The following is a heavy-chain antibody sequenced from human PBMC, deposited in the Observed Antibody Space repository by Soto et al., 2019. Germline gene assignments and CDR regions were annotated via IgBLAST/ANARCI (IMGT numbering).Heavy chain of an antibody. V-gene: IGHV4-4*02. Sequence: QVQLQESGPGLVKPSGTLSLTCAVSGVSISGSNWWAWVRQPPGKGLERIGEVYASGTTSYNPSLKSRVTISVDKSSNRFSLKLNSVTAADTGVYLCARGKANPTLYDYWGQGTLVTVSS. CDR1: GVSISGSNW. CDR3: ARGKANPTLYDY. CDR2: VYASGTT. J-gene: IGHJ4*02.